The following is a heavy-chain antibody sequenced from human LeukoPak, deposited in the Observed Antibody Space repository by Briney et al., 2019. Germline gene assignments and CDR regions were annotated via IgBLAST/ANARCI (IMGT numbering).Heavy chain of an antibody. Sequence: GGSLRLSCAASGSTFSSYAMSWVRQAPGKGLEWVSSISSSSSYIYYADSVKGRFTISRDNAKNSLYLQMNSLRAEDTAVYYCARDTDFLTGYSDYWGQGTLVTVSS. J-gene: IGHJ4*02. CDR3: ARDTDFLTGYSDY. V-gene: IGHV3-21*01. D-gene: IGHD3-9*01. CDR1: GSTFSSYA. CDR2: ISSSSSYI.